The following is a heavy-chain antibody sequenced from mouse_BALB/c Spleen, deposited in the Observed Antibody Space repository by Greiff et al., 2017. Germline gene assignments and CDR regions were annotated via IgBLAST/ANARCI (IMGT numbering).Heavy chain of an antibody. CDR2: ISSGGSYT. CDR1: GFTFSSYG. V-gene: IGHV5-6*01. D-gene: IGHD1-1*01. CDR3: ARLITTVVADY. J-gene: IGHJ2*01. Sequence: EVKLVESGGDLVKPGGSLKLSCAASGFTFSSYGMSWVRQTPDKRLEWVATISSGGSYTYYPDSVKGRFTISRDNAKNTLYLQMSSLKSEDTAMYYCARLITTVVADYWGQGTTLTVSS.